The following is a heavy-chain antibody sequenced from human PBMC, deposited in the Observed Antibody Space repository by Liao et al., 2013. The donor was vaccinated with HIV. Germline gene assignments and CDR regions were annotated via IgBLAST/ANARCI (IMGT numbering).Heavy chain of an antibody. J-gene: IGHJ2*01. CDR2: VFTTGHT. CDR1: GGSISGYY. D-gene: IGHD4-23*01. CDR3: ARDGGLGWPLVFDL. Sequence: QVQLQESGPGLVKPSETLSLTCTVSGGSISGYYWSWIRQSAGKGLEWIGHVFTTGHTKYNPSLQRRVTMSLDTSKNQVSLKFNSVTAADTAVYYCARDGGLGWPLVFDLWGRGTLVTVSS. V-gene: IGHV4-4*07.